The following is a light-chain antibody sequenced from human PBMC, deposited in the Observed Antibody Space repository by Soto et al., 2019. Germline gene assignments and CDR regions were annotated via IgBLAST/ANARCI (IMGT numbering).Light chain of an antibody. CDR3: QQYNFWPPLT. CDR2: DAS. J-gene: IGKJ4*01. CDR1: QSVNSN. V-gene: IGKV3-15*01. Sequence: EIVMTQSPATLSVSPGERATLSCRASQSVNSNLAWYRQKPGQAPRLLISDASTRATGVPAWFSGSGSGTEFTLTISSLQSEDSGIYYCQQYNFWPPLTFGGGTKAEIK.